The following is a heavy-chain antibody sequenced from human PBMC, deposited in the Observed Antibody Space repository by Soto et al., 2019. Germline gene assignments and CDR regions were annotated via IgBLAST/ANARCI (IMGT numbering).Heavy chain of an antibody. CDR3: ASTRRRHFYF. V-gene: IGHV1-69*02. CDR1: GGTFSSYT. CDR2: IIPILGIA. Sequence: SVKGSCKAAGGTFSSYTISWVRQAPGQRLEWMGRIIPILGIANYAQKFQGRVMITADKSTSTAYMELSSLRSEDTAVYYCASTRRRHFYFRGQGTLVPVSS. J-gene: IGHJ4*01. D-gene: IGHD1-1*01.